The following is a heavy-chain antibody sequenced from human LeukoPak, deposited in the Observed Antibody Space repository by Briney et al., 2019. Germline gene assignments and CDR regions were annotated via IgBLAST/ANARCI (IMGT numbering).Heavy chain of an antibody. Sequence: GGSLRLSCAASGFTFSSYWMHWVRQAPGKGLVWVSRINSDGSSTSYADSVKGRFTISRDNAKNTLYLQMNSLRAEDTAVYYCARRSDCSSTSCPFDCWGQGTLVTVSS. V-gene: IGHV3-74*01. CDR2: INSDGSST. CDR3: ARRSDCSSTSCPFDC. J-gene: IGHJ4*02. CDR1: GFTFSSYW. D-gene: IGHD2-2*01.